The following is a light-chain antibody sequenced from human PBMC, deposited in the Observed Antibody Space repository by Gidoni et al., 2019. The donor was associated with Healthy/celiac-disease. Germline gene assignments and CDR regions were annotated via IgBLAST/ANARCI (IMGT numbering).Light chain of an antibody. J-gene: IGLJ2*01. CDR2: GNS. CDR3: QSYDSSLSGVV. CDR1: SSNIGAGYD. V-gene: IGLV1-40*01. Sequence: QSVLTPPPSVSGAPGQRVTISCTGISSNIGAGYDVHWYQQLPGTAPKLLSYGNSNRPSGVPDRFSGSKSGTSASLAITGLQAEDEADYYCQSYDSSLSGVVFGGGTKLTVL.